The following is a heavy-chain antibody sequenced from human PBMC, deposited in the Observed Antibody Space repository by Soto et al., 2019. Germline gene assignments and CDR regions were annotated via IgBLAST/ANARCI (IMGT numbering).Heavy chain of an antibody. CDR2: IYYSGST. CDR3: ARDRGYSYGIDFLN. D-gene: IGHD5-18*01. CDR1: GGSISSGDYY. Sequence: QVQLQESGPGLVKPSQTLSLTCTVSGGSISSGDYYWSWIRQPPGKGLEWIGYIYYSGSTYYNPSLESRVTXXVXTXXNQFSLKLSSVTAADTAVYYCARDRGYSYGIDFLNWGQGTLVTVSS. J-gene: IGHJ4*02. V-gene: IGHV4-30-4*01.